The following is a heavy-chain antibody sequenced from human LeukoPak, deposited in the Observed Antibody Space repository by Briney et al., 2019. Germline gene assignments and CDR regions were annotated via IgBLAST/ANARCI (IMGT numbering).Heavy chain of an antibody. J-gene: IGHJ6*02. V-gene: IGHV6-1*01. CDR3: ARSDIVVVPAAGRYYYYYGMDV. CDR1: GDSVSNNNGA. Sequence: SQTLSLTCAISGDSVSNNNGAWNWIRQSPSRGLEWLGRTYYRSQWHNDYARSVMSRISVDPDTSKNQFSLHLRSVTAADTAVYYCARSDIVVVPAAGRYYYYYGMDVWGQGTTVTVSS. D-gene: IGHD2-2*01. CDR2: TYYRSQWHN.